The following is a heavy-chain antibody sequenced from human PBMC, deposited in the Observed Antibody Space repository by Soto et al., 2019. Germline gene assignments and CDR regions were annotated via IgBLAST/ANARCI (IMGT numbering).Heavy chain of an antibody. D-gene: IGHD3-10*01. V-gene: IGHV4-34*01. CDR2: INHSGST. CDR3: ERERGSGSYYIPKYYYYGMDV. Sequence: SETLSLTCAVYGGSFSGYYWSWIRQPPGKGLEWIGEINHSGSTNYNPSLKSRVTISVDTSKNQFSLKLSSVTAADTALYYCERERGSGSYYIPKYYYYGMDVWGQGITVT. J-gene: IGHJ6*02. CDR1: GGSFSGYY.